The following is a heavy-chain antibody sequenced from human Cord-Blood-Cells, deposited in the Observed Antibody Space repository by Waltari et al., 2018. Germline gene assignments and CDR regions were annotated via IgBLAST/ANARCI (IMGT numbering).Heavy chain of an antibody. Sequence: QVQLQQWGAGLLKPSETLSLTCAVYGGSFSGYYWSWIRQPPGKGLEWIGEINQSGSTNYTQSLNSRVTISVDTSKNQFSLKLSSVTAADTAVYYCASPLGIRYFDLWRRGTLVTVSS. V-gene: IGHV4-34*01. CDR2: INQSGST. D-gene: IGHD7-27*01. CDR3: ASPLGIRYFDL. CDR1: GGSFSGYY. J-gene: IGHJ2*01.